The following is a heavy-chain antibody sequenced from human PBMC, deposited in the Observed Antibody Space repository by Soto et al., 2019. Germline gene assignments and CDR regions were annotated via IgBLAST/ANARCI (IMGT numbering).Heavy chain of an antibody. V-gene: IGHV4-59*08. CDR2: IYYSGST. D-gene: IGHD1-26*01. CDR3: ARGQASYYY. J-gene: IGHJ4*02. Sequence: PSETLSLTCTVSGGSISSYYWSWIRQPPGKGLEWIGYIYYSGSTNYNPSLKSRVTISVDTSKNQFSLKLSSVTAADTAVYYCARGQASYYYWGQGTLVTVSS. CDR1: GGSISSYY.